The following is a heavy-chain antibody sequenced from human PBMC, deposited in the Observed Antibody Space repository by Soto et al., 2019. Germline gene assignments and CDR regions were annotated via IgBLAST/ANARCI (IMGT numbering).Heavy chain of an antibody. CDR3: AEDSITMVSGTPGRSAFDI. D-gene: IGHD3-10*01. CDR1: GGSISSYY. J-gene: IGHJ3*02. CDR2: IYTSGST. V-gene: IGHV4-4*07. Sequence: PSETLSLTCTVSGGSISSYYWSWIRQPAGKGLEWVGRIYTSGSTNYNPSLESPVTISVATSKNQSSLTLSSVTAADTAVDYCAEDSITMVSGTPGRSAFDIWGQGTMVTVS.